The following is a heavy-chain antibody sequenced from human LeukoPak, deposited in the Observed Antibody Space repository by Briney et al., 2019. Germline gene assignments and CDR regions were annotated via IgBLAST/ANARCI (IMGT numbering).Heavy chain of an antibody. Sequence: SETLSLTCAVYGGSFSGYFWSWIRQPPGKGGEWFGEINHSGSTNYNPSLKSRVTISVDTSKNQFSLNLSSVTAADTAVYYCARLPNGWLQLGAFDIWGRGTMVTVFS. CDR2: INHSGST. CDR1: GGSFSGYF. J-gene: IGHJ3*02. D-gene: IGHD5-24*01. CDR3: ARLPNGWLQLGAFDI. V-gene: IGHV4-34*01.